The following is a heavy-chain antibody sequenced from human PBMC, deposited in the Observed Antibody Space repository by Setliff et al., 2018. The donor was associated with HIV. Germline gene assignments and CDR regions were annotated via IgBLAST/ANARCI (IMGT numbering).Heavy chain of an antibody. CDR2: VNPNSGGT. CDR3: ARTGKLMVDPFDY. D-gene: IGHD2-8*01. J-gene: IGHJ4*02. V-gene: IGHV1-2*02. CDR1: AYTFTDYY. Sequence: ASVKVSCKASAYTFTDYYIHWVRQAPGQGLEWMGWVNPNSGGTNYAQKFQGRVTMTTDTSVSTAYMEVSSLTSDDTAVYYCARTGKLMVDPFDYWGQGTLVTVSS.